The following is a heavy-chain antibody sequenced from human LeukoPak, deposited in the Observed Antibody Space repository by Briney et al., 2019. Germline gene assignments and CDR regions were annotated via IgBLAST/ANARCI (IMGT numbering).Heavy chain of an antibody. D-gene: IGHD1-14*01. CDR1: GVSIRSNY. J-gene: IGHJ3*01. Sequence: PSETLSLTCTVSGVSIRSNYWSWVRQPPGKGLEWVGYIYYTGSTKYNPSLKSRVTISVDTSRSQFSLKLSSVTAADTAVYYCARGTYNTSPPELWGQGTMVTVSS. V-gene: IGHV4-59*01. CDR2: IYYTGST. CDR3: ARGTYNTSPPEL.